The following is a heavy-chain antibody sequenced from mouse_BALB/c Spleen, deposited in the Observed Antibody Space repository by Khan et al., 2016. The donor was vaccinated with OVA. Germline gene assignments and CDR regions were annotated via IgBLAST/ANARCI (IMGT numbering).Heavy chain of an antibody. CDR2: MSSGGDYT. CDR1: GFTFSSYS. D-gene: IGHD4-1*01. J-gene: IGHJ3*01. Sequence: EVELVESGGDLVKPGGSLKLSCAASGFTFSSYSMSRVRQIPDKRLEWVATMSSGGDYTYYPDSVKGRFTISRDNAKNTLYLQMSSLKSEDTAMYYCASHLTGSFAYWGQGTLVTVSA. CDR3: ASHLTGSFAY. V-gene: IGHV5-6*01.